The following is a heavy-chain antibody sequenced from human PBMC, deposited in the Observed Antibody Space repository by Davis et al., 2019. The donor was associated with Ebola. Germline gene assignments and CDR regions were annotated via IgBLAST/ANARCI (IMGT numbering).Heavy chain of an antibody. V-gene: IGHV4-34*01. J-gene: IGHJ6*02. CDR1: GGSFSGYY. CDR2: INHSGST. Sequence: MPSETLSLTCAVYGGSFSGYYWSWIRHPPGKGLEWIGEINHSGSTNYNPSLKSRVTISVDTSKNQFSLKLSSVTAADTAVYYCANEDYGSGSYGYYYYGMDVWGQGTTVTVSS. D-gene: IGHD3-10*01. CDR3: ANEDYGSGSYGYYYYGMDV.